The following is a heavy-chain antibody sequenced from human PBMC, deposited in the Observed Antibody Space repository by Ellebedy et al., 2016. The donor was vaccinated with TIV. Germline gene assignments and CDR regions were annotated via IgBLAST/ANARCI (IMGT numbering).Heavy chain of an antibody. D-gene: IGHD5-18*01. CDR2: IYYSGST. CDR1: GGSISSYY. CDR3: ARGRQLDY. V-gene: IGHV4-59*01. Sequence: GSLRLSXTVSGGSISSYYWSWIRQPPGKGLEWIGYIYYSGSTNYNPSLKSRVTISVDTSKNQFSLKLSSVTAADTAVYYCARGRQLDYWGQGTLVTVSS. J-gene: IGHJ4*02.